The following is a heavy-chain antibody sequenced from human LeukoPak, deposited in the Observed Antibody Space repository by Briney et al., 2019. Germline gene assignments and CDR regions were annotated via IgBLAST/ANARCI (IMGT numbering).Heavy chain of an antibody. V-gene: IGHV1-2*06. J-gene: IGHJ3*02. D-gene: IGHD4-17*01. CDR2: INPNSGGT. CDR1: GYTSTGYY. Sequence: ASVKVSCKASGYTSTGYYMHWVRQAPGQGLEWMGRINPNSGGTNYAQKFQGRVTMTRDTSISTAYMELSRLRSDDTAVYYCARGPSLYGDYEGPDDAFDIWGQGTMVTVSS. CDR3: ARGPSLYGDYEGPDDAFDI.